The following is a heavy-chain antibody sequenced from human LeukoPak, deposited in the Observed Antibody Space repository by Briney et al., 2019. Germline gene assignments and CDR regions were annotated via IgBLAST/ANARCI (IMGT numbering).Heavy chain of an antibody. CDR2: IYYSGST. J-gene: IGHJ4*02. V-gene: IGHV4-39*01. CDR3: ARPKPRLGSSWYFDY. D-gene: IGHD6-13*01. CDR1: GGSISSSSYY. Sequence: SETLSLTCTVSGGSISSSSYYWGWIRQPPGKGLEWIGSIYYSGSTYYNPSLKSRVTISVDTSKNQFSLKLSSVTAADTAVYYCARPKPRLGSSWYFDYWGQGTLVTVSS.